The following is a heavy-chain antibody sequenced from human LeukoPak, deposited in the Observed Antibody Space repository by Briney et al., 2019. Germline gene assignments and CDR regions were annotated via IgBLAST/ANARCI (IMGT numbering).Heavy chain of an antibody. CDR1: GFTFSSYS. CDR2: ISSSSSYI. D-gene: IGHD2-21*02. J-gene: IGHJ4*02. CDR3: AKSHHVTAIDY. V-gene: IGHV3-21*04. Sequence: GGSLRLSCAASGFTFSSYSMNWVRQAPGKGLEWVSSISSSSSYIYYADSVKGRFTISRDNAKNSLYLQMNSLRADDTAVYCCAKSHHVTAIDYWGQGTLVTVSS.